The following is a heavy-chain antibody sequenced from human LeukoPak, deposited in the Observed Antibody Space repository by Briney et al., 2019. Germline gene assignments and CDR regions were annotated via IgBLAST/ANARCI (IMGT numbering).Heavy chain of an antibody. V-gene: IGHV4-61*02. D-gene: IGHD1-26*01. Sequence: PSETLSLTCTVSGGSISSGTYYWSWIRQPAGKGPEWIGRIYTSGSTNYNPSLKSRVTMSVDTSKNQFSLKLSSVTAADTAVYYCAGDSGGSYYDDAFDIWGQGTMVTVSS. J-gene: IGHJ3*02. CDR2: IYTSGST. CDR3: AGDSGGSYYDDAFDI. CDR1: GGSISSGTYY.